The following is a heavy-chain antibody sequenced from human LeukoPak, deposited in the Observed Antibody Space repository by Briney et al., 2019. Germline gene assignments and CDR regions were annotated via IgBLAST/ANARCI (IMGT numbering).Heavy chain of an antibody. CDR1: GFTFSGYA. Sequence: GGSLRLSCSASGFTFSGYAMHWVRQAPGKGLEYVSAISSNGGSTYYADSVKGRFTISRDNSKNTLYLQMSSLRAEDTAVYYCVKDGVVATISDFDYWGQGTLVTVSS. CDR2: ISSNGGST. J-gene: IGHJ4*02. CDR3: VKDGVVATISDFDY. D-gene: IGHD5-12*01. V-gene: IGHV3-64D*09.